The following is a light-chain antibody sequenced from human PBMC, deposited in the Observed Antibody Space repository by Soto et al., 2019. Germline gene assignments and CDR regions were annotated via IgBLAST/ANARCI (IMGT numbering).Light chain of an antibody. V-gene: IGKV3-11*01. Sequence: EIVLTQSPATLSLSPGERATLSCRASQSVGSYLAWYQQQLGQAPRLLIYDASNRATGIPARFSGSGSGTDFTLTISSLEPEDFAVYYCQQRSNWPRTFGQGTKVEIK. CDR2: DAS. J-gene: IGKJ1*01. CDR1: QSVGSY. CDR3: QQRSNWPRT.